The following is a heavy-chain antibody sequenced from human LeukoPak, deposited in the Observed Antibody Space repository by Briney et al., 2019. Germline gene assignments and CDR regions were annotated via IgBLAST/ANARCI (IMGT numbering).Heavy chain of an antibody. J-gene: IGHJ4*02. CDR2: ISDSAAKT. D-gene: IGHD1-26*01. CDR1: GFTFSNFA. V-gene: IGHV3-23*01. CDR3: AKEDRGTYSTAFDY. Sequence: GGSLRLSCEVSGFTFSNFAMSWVRQAPGKGLEWISAISDSAAKTYYADSVKGRFTISRDNAKNTVLLQMNSLRAEDTALYYCAKEDRGTYSTAFDYWGQGTLVTVSS.